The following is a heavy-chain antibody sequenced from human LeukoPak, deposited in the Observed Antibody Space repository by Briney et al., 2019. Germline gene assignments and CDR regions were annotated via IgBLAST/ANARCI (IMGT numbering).Heavy chain of an antibody. Sequence: SVKVSCQSSGGTFSSYAISWVREAPGQGLEWMGGIIPIFGTANYAQKFQSRVAITTDESTSTAYMELSSLRSEDTAVYYCARYDFWSGYWNWFDPWGQGNLVTASS. CDR2: IIPIFGTA. V-gene: IGHV1-69*05. CDR1: GGTFSSYA. CDR3: ARYDFWSGYWNWFDP. J-gene: IGHJ5*02. D-gene: IGHD3-3*01.